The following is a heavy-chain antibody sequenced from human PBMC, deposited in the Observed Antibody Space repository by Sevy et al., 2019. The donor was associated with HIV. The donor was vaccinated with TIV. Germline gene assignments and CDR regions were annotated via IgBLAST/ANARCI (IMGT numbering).Heavy chain of an antibody. Sequence: GGSLRLSCAASGFTFSDYYMTWIRQAPGKGLEWVSYISSSSTYTNYADSVKGRFTISRDNTKKSLYLQMNSLRVEDTGVYYCARDALGVVAAENYMDVWGKGTTVTVSS. CDR1: GFTFSDYY. V-gene: IGHV3-11*06. J-gene: IGHJ6*03. CDR3: ARDALGVVAAENYMDV. D-gene: IGHD2-15*01. CDR2: ISSSSTYT.